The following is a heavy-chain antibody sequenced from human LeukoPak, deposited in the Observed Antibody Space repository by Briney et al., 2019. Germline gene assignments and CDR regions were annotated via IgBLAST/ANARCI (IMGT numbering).Heavy chain of an antibody. CDR1: GGSISSYC. CDR2: IYYSGST. Sequence: PSETLSLTCTVSGGSISSYCWSWLRQPPGKGLEWIGYIYYSGSTNYNPSLRSRVTISVDTSKNQFSLKLSSVTAADTDVYYCARSQYSGSYYEPWGQGTLVTVSS. D-gene: IGHD1-26*01. J-gene: IGHJ5*02. CDR3: ARSQYSGSYYEP. V-gene: IGHV4-59*01.